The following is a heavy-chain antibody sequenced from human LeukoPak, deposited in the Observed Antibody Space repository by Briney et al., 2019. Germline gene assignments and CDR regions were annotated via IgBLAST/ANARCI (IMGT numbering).Heavy chain of an antibody. CDR3: AKDLDGVIDY. V-gene: IGHV3-30*02. CDR1: GFTFTTYA. CDR2: IRYDGSNK. Sequence: GGSLRLSCAASGFTFTTYAMTWVRQAPGKGLEWVAFIRYDGSNKYYADSVKGRFTISRDNSKNTLYLQMNSLRAEDTAVYYCAKDLDGVIDYWGQGTLVTVSS. J-gene: IGHJ4*02. D-gene: IGHD2-8*01.